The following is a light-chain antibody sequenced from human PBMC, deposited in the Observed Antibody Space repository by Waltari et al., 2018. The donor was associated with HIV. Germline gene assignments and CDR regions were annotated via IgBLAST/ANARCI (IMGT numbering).Light chain of an antibody. CDR2: DAS. V-gene: IGKV1-33*01. CDR1: QDISKY. Sequence: DIQMTQSPSSLSASVGDRVTITCQASQDISKYLNWYQQKPGTAPKLLIYDASNLETGVPSRFSGSGSGTDFTFTISSLQPEDIATYYCQQYDNLPYTFGQGTKLEIK. J-gene: IGKJ2*01. CDR3: QQYDNLPYT.